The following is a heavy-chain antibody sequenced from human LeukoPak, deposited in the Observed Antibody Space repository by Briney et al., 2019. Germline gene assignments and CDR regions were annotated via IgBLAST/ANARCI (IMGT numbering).Heavy chain of an antibody. D-gene: IGHD2-15*01. V-gene: IGHV5-51*01. CDR3: ARLKGYCSGGSCDAFDI. Sequence: GESLKISCKGSGYSFTSYWIGWVRQMPGKGLEWMGIFYPGDSDTRYSPSFQGQVTISADKSISTAYLQWSSLKASDTAMYYCARLKGYCSGGSCDAFDIWGQGTMVTVSS. J-gene: IGHJ3*02. CDR1: GYSFTSYW. CDR2: FYPGDSDT.